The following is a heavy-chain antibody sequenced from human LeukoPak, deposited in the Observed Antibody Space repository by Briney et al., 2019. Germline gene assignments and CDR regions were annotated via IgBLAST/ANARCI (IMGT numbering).Heavy chain of an antibody. Sequence: PSETLSLTCSVSGVSISSSSYYWGWIRQAPGKGLEWIGSIYYSGNTYYNPSLKSRVTISVDTSKNQFSLKLSSVTAADTAVYYCARDGTSLNLAEFDYWGQGTLVTVSS. CDR2: IYYSGNT. J-gene: IGHJ4*02. V-gene: IGHV4-39*07. D-gene: IGHD1-1*01. CDR3: ARDGTSLNLAEFDY. CDR1: GVSISSSSYY.